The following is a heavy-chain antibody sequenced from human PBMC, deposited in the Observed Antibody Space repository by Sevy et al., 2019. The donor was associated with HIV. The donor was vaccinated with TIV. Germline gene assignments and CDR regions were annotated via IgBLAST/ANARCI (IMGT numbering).Heavy chain of an antibody. CDR3: ARESIATVGDFDY. Sequence: SETLSLTCTVSGGSFNNYYWSWIRHPPGKGLQWIGYIYYSGSTNYNPSLKSRVTMSLDTSKNQFSLKLGSVTAADTAIYYCARESIATVGDFDYWGQGTLVTVSS. CDR1: GGSFNNYY. J-gene: IGHJ4*02. D-gene: IGHD6-13*01. V-gene: IGHV4-59*01. CDR2: IYYSGST.